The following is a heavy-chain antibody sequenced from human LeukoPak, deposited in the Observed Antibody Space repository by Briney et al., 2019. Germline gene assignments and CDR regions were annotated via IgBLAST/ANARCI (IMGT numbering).Heavy chain of an antibody. V-gene: IGHV3-30-3*01. CDR1: GLTFSSYA. Sequence: GGSLRLSCAASGLTFSSYAMHWVRRAPGKGLEWVAVVSYDGSNQYYADSVKGRFTISRDNSKNTLYLQMNSLRAEDTAVYYCARDYGGNYWGQGTQVTVSS. D-gene: IGHD3-10*01. CDR2: VSYDGSNQ. CDR3: ARDYGGNY. J-gene: IGHJ4*02.